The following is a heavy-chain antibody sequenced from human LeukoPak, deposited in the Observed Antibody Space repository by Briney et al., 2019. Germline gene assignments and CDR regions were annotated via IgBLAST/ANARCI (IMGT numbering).Heavy chain of an antibody. CDR2: IDHGGST. Sequence: PSETLSLTCAVYGGSFSGYYWSWIRQPPGKGLEWMGEIDHGGSTNYNPCLKSRVTISVDTSKNQFSPKLSSVTAADTAVYYCARCPYSGWYRFGAFDIWGQGTMVTVSS. CDR1: GGSFSGYY. V-gene: IGHV4-34*01. CDR3: ARCPYSGWYRFGAFDI. J-gene: IGHJ3*02. D-gene: IGHD6-19*01.